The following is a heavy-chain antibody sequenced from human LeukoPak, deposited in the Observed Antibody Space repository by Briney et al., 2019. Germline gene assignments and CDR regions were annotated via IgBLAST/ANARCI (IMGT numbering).Heavy chain of an antibody. J-gene: IGHJ4*02. CDR3: ARDVSNGQQCFDH. V-gene: IGHV3-43D*04. D-gene: IGHD5-18*01. CDR1: GFTFDDHT. Sequence: PGGSLRHSCTASGFTFDDHTMHWVRPAPGKGLEWVALINWQGGDPYSPAPVKGRFTISRDNRRNSLFLHMTSLRADDTAVYSCARDVSNGQQCFDHWGQGTLVTVSS. CDR2: INWQGGDP.